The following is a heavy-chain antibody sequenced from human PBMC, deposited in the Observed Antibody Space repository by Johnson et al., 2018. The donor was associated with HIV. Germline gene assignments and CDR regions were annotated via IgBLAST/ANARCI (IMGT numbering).Heavy chain of an antibody. D-gene: IGHD4-17*01. V-gene: IGHV3-30*02. J-gene: IGHJ3*02. CDR2: IRYDGSNK. Sequence: QMQLVESGGGVVQPGGSLRLSCAASEFTFSTYGMHWVRQAPGKGLEWVAFIRYDGSNKYYADSVKGRFTISRDNSKNTLYLQMGSLRAEDMAVYYCARESTATRGDAFDIWGQGTMVTVSS. CDR1: EFTFSTYG. CDR3: ARESTATRGDAFDI.